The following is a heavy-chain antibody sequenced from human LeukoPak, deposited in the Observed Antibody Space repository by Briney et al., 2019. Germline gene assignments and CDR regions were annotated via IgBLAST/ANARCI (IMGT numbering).Heavy chain of an antibody. V-gene: IGHV5-51*01. CDR1: GYSFTSYW. CDR2: IYPGDSDT. D-gene: IGHD3-22*01. CDR3: ARGTLGDSSGYYSHFDY. Sequence: GESLKISCKGSGYSFTSYWIGWVRPMPGKGLEWMGIIYPGDSDTRYSPSFQGQVTISADKSISTAYLQWSSLKASDTAMYYCARGTLGDSSGYYSHFDYWGQGTLVTVSS. J-gene: IGHJ4*02.